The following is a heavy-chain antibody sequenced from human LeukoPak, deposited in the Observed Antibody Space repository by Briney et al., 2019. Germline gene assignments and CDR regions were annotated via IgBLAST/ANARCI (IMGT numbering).Heavy chain of an antibody. CDR2: IKQDGSER. V-gene: IGHV3-7*01. D-gene: IGHD5-12*01. CDR3: AREGGGYNRQYYFDY. CDR1: GFTFSSYW. Sequence: GGSLRLSCAASGFTFSSYWMSWVRQAPGKGLEWVANIKQDGSERYYVDSVKGRFTISRDNAKNSLFLQMNSLRADDTAVYYCAREGGGYNRQYYFDYWGQGTLVIVSS. J-gene: IGHJ4*02.